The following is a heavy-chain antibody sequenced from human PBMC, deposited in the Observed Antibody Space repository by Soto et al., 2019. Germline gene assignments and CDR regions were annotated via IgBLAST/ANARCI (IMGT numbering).Heavy chain of an antibody. V-gene: IGHV3-23*01. CDR2: ISGSGGST. Sequence: GGSLRLSCAASGFTFSSYGMNWVRQAPGKGLEWVSGISGSGGSTYYADSVKGRFTISRDNSKNTLYMQMNSLRAEDTAVYYCTKAPLGSGSYGSWFDPWGQGTRVTVSS. J-gene: IGHJ5*02. CDR3: TKAPLGSGSYGSWFDP. CDR1: GFTFSSYG. D-gene: IGHD3-10*01.